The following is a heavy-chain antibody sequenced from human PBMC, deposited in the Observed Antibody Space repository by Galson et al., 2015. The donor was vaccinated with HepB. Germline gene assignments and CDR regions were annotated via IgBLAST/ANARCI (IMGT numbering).Heavy chain of an antibody. D-gene: IGHD6-19*01. CDR3: SRDPKTLSSGWLYYFDY. J-gene: IGHJ4*02. CDR2: IRSKAYGGTT. Sequence: SLRLSCAASGFTFGDYAMSWFRQAPGKGLEWVGFIRSKAYGGTTEYAAAVKGRFTISRDDSKSIAYLQMNSLKTEDTAVYYCSRDPKTLSSGWLYYFDYWGQGTLVTASS. CDR1: GFTFGDYA. V-gene: IGHV3-49*03.